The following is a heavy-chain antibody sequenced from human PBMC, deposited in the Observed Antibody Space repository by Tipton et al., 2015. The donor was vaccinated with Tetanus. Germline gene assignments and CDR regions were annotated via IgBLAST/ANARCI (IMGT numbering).Heavy chain of an antibody. CDR2: ISAQSHDV. V-gene: IGHV3-9*01. Sequence: SLRLSCVASGFTFENFGVHWVRQAPGKGLEWVSGISAQSHDVAYADSVKGRFTISRDNNKNSLYLEMKSLRREDTAFYYCAKNKDFIAAGSAWFDPWGQGTLVTVSS. D-gene: IGHD6-13*01. CDR3: AKNKDFIAAGSAWFDP. J-gene: IGHJ5*02. CDR1: GFTFENFG.